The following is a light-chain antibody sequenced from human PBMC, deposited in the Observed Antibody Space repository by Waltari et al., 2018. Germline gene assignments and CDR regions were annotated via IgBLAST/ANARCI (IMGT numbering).Light chain of an antibody. CDR2: MAS. V-gene: IGKV1-5*03. J-gene: IGKJ2*01. CDR3: QQYKSYSYT. Sequence: IQMTHSPSTLSASVGYRVTITCRASQSISTWLTWYQQKPGKAPKVLIYMASTLETGVPSRFSGSGSGTEFTLTISSLQPDDFATYFCQQYKSYSYTFGQGTKLEIK. CDR1: QSISTW.